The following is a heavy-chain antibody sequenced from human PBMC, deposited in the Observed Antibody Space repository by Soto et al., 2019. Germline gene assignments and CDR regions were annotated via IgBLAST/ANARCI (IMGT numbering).Heavy chain of an antibody. D-gene: IGHD2-15*01. Sequence: QVQLVQSGGEVKKPGASVKVSCQASGYTFTSYGVSWVRQAPGQGLERMGWISGYNGNTKYAENFQGRVTLTTDTSTSTAYMELRSLRSDDTSVYYCARDLLYNNVVVGTATPLHYCGQGTVVIVSS. J-gene: IGHJ4*02. CDR1: GYTFTSYG. CDR2: ISGYNGNT. V-gene: IGHV1-18*04. CDR3: ARDLLYNNVVVGTATPLHY.